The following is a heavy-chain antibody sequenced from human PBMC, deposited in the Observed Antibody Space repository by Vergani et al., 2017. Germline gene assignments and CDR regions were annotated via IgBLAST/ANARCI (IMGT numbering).Heavy chain of an antibody. J-gene: IGHJ5*02. V-gene: IGHV3-11*01. D-gene: IGHD2-15*01. CDR3: ARGCSGGSCYPNWFDP. Sequence: QVQLVESGGGLVKPGGSLRLSCAASGFSFSDSYMSWIRPAPGKGLVWVSYISTSGNTKKYADSVKGRFTISRDNAENSLFLQMNSLRAEDTAVYYCARGCSGGSCYPNWFDPWGQGTLVTVSS. CDR2: ISTSGNTK. CDR1: GFSFSDSY.